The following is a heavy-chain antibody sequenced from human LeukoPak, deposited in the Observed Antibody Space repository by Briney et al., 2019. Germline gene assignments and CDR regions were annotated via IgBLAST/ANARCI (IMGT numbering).Heavy chain of an antibody. J-gene: IGHJ6*03. CDR1: GYTFTGYY. D-gene: IGHD4-23*01. CDR3: ASMTTVGVSFYYMDV. Sequence: ASVKVSCKASGYTFTGYYMHWMRQAPGQGLEWMGWINPNSGGTKYAQKFQGWVTMTRDTSISTAYMELSRLRSEDTAVYYCASMTTVGVSFYYMDVWGKRTTVTVSS. CDR2: INPNSGGT. V-gene: IGHV1-2*04.